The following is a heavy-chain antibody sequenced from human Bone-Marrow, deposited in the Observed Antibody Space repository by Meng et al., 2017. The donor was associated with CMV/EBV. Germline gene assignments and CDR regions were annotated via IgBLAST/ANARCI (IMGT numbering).Heavy chain of an antibody. D-gene: IGHD2-8*02. CDR1: GFTFSSYW. CDR3: ARYPLGMGVWYFQH. CDR2: IKQDGSEK. J-gene: IGHJ1*01. Sequence: GESLKISCAASGFTFSSYWMSWVRQAPGKGLEWVANIKQDGSEKYYVDSVKGRFTISRDNAKNSLYLQMNSLRAEDTAVYYCARYPLGMGVWYFQHWGQGTRVTVSS. V-gene: IGHV3-7*03.